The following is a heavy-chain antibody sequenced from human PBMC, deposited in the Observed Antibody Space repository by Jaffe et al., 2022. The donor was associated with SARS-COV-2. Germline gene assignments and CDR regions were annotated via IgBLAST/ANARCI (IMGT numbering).Heavy chain of an antibody. CDR2: ISDSGGSK. V-gene: IGHV3-23*04. D-gene: IGHD3-16*01. CDR3: ARNWGSSGANSHPDY. CDR1: GFIFKNHG. J-gene: IGHJ4*02. Sequence: EVQLVESGGHLVQPGGSLRLSCAATGFIFKNHGMTWVRQAPGKGLQWVSSISDSGGSKYYAGAVRGRFTVARDNSKDTLYLQMNSLRAEDAAIYYCARNWGSSGANSHPDYWGQGILVSVSS.